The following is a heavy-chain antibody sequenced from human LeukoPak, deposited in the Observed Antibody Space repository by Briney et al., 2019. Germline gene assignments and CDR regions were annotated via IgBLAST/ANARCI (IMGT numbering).Heavy chain of an antibody. CDR1: GYTLTELS. Sequence: GASVKVSCKVSGYTLTELSMHWVRQAPGKGLEWMGGFDPEDGETIYAQKFQGRVTMTEDTSTDTAYMELSSLRSEDTAVYYCATAQYYYGSGSYYLVYWGQGTLVTVSS. D-gene: IGHD3-10*01. CDR2: FDPEDGET. V-gene: IGHV1-24*01. CDR3: ATAQYYYGSGSYYLVY. J-gene: IGHJ4*02.